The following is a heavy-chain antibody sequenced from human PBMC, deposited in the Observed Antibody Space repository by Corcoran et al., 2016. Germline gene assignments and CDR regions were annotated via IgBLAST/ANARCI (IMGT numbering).Heavy chain of an antibody. V-gene: IGHV5-51*01. D-gene: IGHD3-22*01. CDR3: ARIPNDYDSSRGRYPGPAYV. CDR2: IYPGDSDT. CDR1: GYSFTSYC. J-gene: IGHJ6*02. Sequence: EVQLVQSGAEVKKPGESLKISCKGSGYSFTSYCIGWVRQMPGKGLEWMGIIYPGDSDTRYSPSFQGQVTISADKSISTAYLQWSSLKAADTAMYYCARIPNDYDSSRGRYPGPAYVWGQGTTVTVSS.